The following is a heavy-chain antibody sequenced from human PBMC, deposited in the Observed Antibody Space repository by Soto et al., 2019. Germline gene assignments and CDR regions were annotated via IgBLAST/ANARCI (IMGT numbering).Heavy chain of an antibody. CDR3: VRGSNGWRGMDV. CDR1: GFTFSIHG. V-gene: IGHV3-74*01. Sequence: EVQLVESGGGLVQPGGSLGLSCAASGFTFSIHGMHWVRQISGKGLVWVARVSGDGRNRDYDDSVKGRFTISRDNAKNTVYVQMSSLRAEDTAVYYWVRGSNGWRGMDVWGQGTTVTV. D-gene: IGHD6-19*01. CDR2: VSGDGRNR. J-gene: IGHJ6*02.